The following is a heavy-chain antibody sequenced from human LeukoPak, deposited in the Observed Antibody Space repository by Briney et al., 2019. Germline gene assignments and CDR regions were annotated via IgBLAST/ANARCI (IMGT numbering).Heavy chain of an antibody. J-gene: IGHJ6*03. D-gene: IGHD4-17*01. CDR2: MNPNSGNT. CDR3: ARGCTVTTYGYYYYYMDV. V-gene: IGHV1-8*01. Sequence: ASVKVSCKASGYTFTSYGINWVRQATGQGLEWMGWMNPNSGNTGYAQKFQGRVTMTRDTSTSTVYMELSSLRSEDTAVYYCARGCTVTTYGYYYYYMDVWGKGTTVTVSS. CDR1: GYTFTSYG.